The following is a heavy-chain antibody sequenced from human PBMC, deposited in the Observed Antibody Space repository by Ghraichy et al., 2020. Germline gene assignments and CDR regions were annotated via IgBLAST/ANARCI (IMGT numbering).Heavy chain of an antibody. V-gene: IGHV3-66*01. CDR3: ARELGDCGGDCFRWPQTDY. D-gene: IGHD2-21*02. CDR1: GFTVSSNY. CDR2: IYSGGST. Sequence: RLSCAASGFTVSSNYMSWVRQAPGKGLEWVSVIYSGGSTYYADSVKGRFTISRDNSKNTLYLQMNSLRAEDTAVYYCARELGDCGGDCFRWPQTDYWGQGTLVTVSS. J-gene: IGHJ4*02.